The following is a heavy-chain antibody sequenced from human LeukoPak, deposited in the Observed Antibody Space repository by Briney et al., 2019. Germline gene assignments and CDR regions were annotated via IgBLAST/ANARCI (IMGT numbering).Heavy chain of an antibody. CDR2: IYHSGST. Sequence: SQTLSLTCTVSGYSISSGYYWGWIRQPPGKGLEWIGSIYHSGSTYYHPSLKSRVTISVDTSKNQYSPKLSSVTAADTAVYYCARDVITTSYYYMDVWGKGTTVTVSS. CDR1: GYSISSGYY. CDR3: ARDVITTSYYYMDV. D-gene: IGHD2/OR15-2a*01. V-gene: IGHV4-38-2*02. J-gene: IGHJ6*03.